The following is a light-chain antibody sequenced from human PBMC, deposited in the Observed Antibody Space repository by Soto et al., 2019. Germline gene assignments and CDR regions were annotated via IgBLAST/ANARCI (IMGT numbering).Light chain of an antibody. CDR1: RGSVGN. Sequence: EVGLSVSRAALSVSPGEVVTLSCRASRGSVGNLAWYQQKPGQAPRLLIYDTSTRATGIPARFSGSGSGTDFTLTISRLEPQDFAVYYCQQYGDSPWTFGQGTKEDIK. CDR2: DTS. CDR3: QQYGDSPWT. J-gene: IGKJ1*01. V-gene: IGKV3-20*01.